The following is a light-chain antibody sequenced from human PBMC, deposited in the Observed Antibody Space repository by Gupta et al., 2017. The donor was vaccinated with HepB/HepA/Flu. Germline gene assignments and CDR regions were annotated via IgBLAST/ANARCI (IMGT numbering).Light chain of an antibody. J-gene: IGLJ2*01. CDR3: NSRDSSGNHAV. Sequence: SCQLTLDPAVSLALGETPTLTSRRDSLRSYYASGYQQKPGQAPVLVIYGKNNRPSGIPDRFSGSSSRNTASLTMTRAQAEDEADYDCNSRDSSGNHAVFGGGTKLTVL. CDR2: GKN. V-gene: IGLV3-19*01. CDR1: SLRSYY.